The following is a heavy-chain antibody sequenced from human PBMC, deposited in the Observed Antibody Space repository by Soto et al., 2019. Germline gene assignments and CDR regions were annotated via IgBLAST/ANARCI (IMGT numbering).Heavy chain of an antibody. CDR2: IWYDGSNI. D-gene: IGHD3-10*01. CDR1: GFTFSSYG. Sequence: QVQLVESGGGVVQPGRSLRLSCAASGFTFSSYGMHWVRQAPGKGLEWVAVIWYDGSNIYYADSVKGRFTISRDNSKNTLYLQMNSLRAEDTAVYYCARDGYGSGSYYIDYWGQGTLVTVSS. V-gene: IGHV3-33*01. CDR3: ARDGYGSGSYYIDY. J-gene: IGHJ4*02.